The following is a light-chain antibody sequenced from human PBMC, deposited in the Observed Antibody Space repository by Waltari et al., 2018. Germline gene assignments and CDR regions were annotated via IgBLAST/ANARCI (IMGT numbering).Light chain of an antibody. CDR3: LQYNNWPYT. V-gene: IGKV3-15*01. Sequence: EIEMTQSPASLSVSSGETAILTCRASQNIGTSLSWFQLRPGRAPRHLIYGASTRATGIPARFRASGSGTEFSLTISSLQSDDFAVYYCLQYNNWPYTFGQGTRLEIK. CDR1: QNIGTS. CDR2: GAS. J-gene: IGKJ2*01.